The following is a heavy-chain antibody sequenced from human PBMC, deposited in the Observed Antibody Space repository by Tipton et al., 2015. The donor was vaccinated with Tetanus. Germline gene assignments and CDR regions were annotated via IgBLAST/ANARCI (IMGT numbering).Heavy chain of an antibody. CDR2: IYNIART. D-gene: IGHD6-19*01. V-gene: IGHV4-59*12. J-gene: IGHJ5*02. Sequence: LRLSCEGSGFTFSSYSMNWVRQAPGKGLEWIGNIYNIARTNYNPSLRSRVTMSVDTSKNQFYLQLTSVTAADTAVYYCAILPKHWLAPRGAPWGQGILVTVSS. CDR3: AILPKHWLAPRGAP. CDR1: GFTFSSYS.